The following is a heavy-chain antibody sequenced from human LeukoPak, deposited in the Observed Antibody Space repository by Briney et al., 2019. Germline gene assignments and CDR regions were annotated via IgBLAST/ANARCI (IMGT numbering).Heavy chain of an antibody. CDR3: ARERRGRIVVVTAIDY. J-gene: IGHJ4*02. D-gene: IGHD2-21*02. Sequence: PSETLSLTCTVSGGSISSYYWSWIRQPAGKGLEWIGRIYTSGSTNYNPSLKSRVTMSVDTSKNQFSLKLSSVTAADTAVYYCARERRGRIVVVTAIDYWGQGTLVTVSS. V-gene: IGHV4-4*07. CDR2: IYTSGST. CDR1: GGSISSYY.